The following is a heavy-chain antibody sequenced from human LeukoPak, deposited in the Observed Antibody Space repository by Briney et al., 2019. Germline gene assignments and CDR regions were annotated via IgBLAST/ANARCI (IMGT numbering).Heavy chain of an antibody. J-gene: IGHJ4*02. D-gene: IGHD3-16*01. V-gene: IGHV3-48*01. CDR1: GFTFSSYS. CDR3: ARPLRLGESQVR. CDR2: ISSSSSTI. Sequence: GGSLRLSCAASGFTFSSYSMNWVGQAAGKGLEWVSYISSSSSTIYYADSVKGRFTISRDNAKNSLYLQMNSLRAEDTAVYYCARPLRLGESQVRWGQGTLVTVSS.